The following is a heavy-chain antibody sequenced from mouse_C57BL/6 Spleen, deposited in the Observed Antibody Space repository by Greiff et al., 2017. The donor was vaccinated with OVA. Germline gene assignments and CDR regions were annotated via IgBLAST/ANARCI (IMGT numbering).Heavy chain of an antibody. CDR3: ARRGYYGSSYVWFAY. Sequence: DVQLVESGGGLVKPGGSLKLSCAASGFTFSDYGMHWVSQAPEKGLEWVAYISSGSSTIYYADTVKGRFTISRDNAKNTLFLQMTSLRSEDTAMYYCARRGYYGSSYVWFAYWGQGTLVTVSA. CDR1: GFTFSDYG. D-gene: IGHD1-1*01. V-gene: IGHV5-17*01. J-gene: IGHJ3*01. CDR2: ISSGSSTI.